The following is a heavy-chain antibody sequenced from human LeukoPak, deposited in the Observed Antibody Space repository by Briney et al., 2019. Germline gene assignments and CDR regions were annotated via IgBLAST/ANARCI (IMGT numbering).Heavy chain of an antibody. D-gene: IGHD3-9*01. CDR1: GYTFTSYD. CDR3: ARIHGESGVTPWLKLRYFDWLSPTYYYYGMDV. J-gene: IGHJ6*02. V-gene: IGHV1-8*01. Sequence: ASVKVSCKASGYTFTSYDINWVRQATGRGLEWMGWMNPNSGNTGYAQKFQGRVTMTRNTSISTAYMELSSLRSEDTAVYYCARIHGESGVTPWLKLRYFDWLSPTYYYYGMDVWGQGTTVTVSS. CDR2: MNPNSGNT.